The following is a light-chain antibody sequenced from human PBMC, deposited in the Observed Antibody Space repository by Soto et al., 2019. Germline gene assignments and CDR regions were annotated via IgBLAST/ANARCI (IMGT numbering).Light chain of an antibody. CDR3: CSYADIVL. J-gene: IGLJ2*01. Sequence: QSALTQPRSVSGSPGQSVTISCTGTSSDVGGYNYVSWYQQLPGKAPKLMIYDVFKRPSWVPDRFSGSKSGNTASLTISGLQTGDEADYYCCSYADIVLFGGVTKLTVL. CDR1: SSDVGGYNY. V-gene: IGLV2-11*01. CDR2: DVF.